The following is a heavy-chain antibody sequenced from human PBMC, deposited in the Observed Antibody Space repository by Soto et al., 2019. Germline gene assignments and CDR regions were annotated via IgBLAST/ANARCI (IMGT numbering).Heavy chain of an antibody. Sequence: SLRLSCAASGFTFSSYWMHWVRQAPGKGLVWVSRINSDGSSTSYADSVKGRFTISRDNAKNTLYLQMNSLRAEDTAVYYCASCLGYYDSSGYVEYWGQGTLVTVSS. CDR2: INSDGSST. V-gene: IGHV3-74*01. CDR3: ASCLGYYDSSGYVEY. D-gene: IGHD3-22*01. CDR1: GFTFSSYW. J-gene: IGHJ4*02.